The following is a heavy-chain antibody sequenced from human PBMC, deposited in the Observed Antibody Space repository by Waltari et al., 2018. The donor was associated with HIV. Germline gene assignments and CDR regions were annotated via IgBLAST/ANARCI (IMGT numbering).Heavy chain of an antibody. CDR1: GYTFTGYY. D-gene: IGHD7-27*01. V-gene: IGHV1-2*02. Sequence: QVQLVQSGAEVKKPGASVKVSCKASGYTFTGYYMNWVRQAPGQGLEWMGWINPNSGFTNYAQKFQGRVTMTRDTSISTAYMELSRLRSGDTAVYYCARGGNWGSSKASYWGQGTLVTVSS. J-gene: IGHJ4*02. CDR2: INPNSGFT. CDR3: ARGGNWGSSKASY.